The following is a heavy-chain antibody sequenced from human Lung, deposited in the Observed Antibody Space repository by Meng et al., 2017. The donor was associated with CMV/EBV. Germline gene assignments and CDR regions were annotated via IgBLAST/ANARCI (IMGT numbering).Heavy chain of an antibody. V-gene: IGHV4-4*02. CDR1: GCSIGMSTW. J-gene: IGHJ4*02. Sequence: QMKRQGSGPGLVKPSGTLSLTCAVSGCSIGMSTWWGWVRQPPGKGLEWIGEIYHSGGTNYNPSLRGRVTISLDKSKNQFSLTLRSVTAADTAVYYCARDPYATGWAGWGQGTLVTVSS. CDR3: ARDPYATGWAG. CDR2: IYHSGGT. D-gene: IGHD6-19*01.